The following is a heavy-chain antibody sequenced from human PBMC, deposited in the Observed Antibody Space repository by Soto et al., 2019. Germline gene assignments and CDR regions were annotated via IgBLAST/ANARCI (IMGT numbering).Heavy chain of an antibody. CDR3: AHYYYDSGGSSYYDMDG. CDR2: IIPIPGIA. D-gene: IGHD3-22*01. CDR1: GGIFSIYT. Sequence: GASVKVSCKASGGIFSIYTVSWVRQAPGQGLEWMGRIIPIPGIANYAQKFQGRVTITADKSTSTAYMELSSLSSEDTAVYYCAHYYYDSGGSSYYDMDGWAQRTTVTVSS. J-gene: IGHJ6*02. V-gene: IGHV1-69*02.